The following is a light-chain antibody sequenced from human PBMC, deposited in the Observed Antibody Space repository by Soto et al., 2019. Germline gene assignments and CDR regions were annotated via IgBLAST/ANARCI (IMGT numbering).Light chain of an antibody. J-gene: IGLJ3*02. CDR3: SSYTTRNTVV. CDR1: SSDVGAYNF. Sequence: QSALTQPASVSGSPGQSVTISCTATSSDVGAYNFVSWYQQHPGKAPKLLIYEVRNRPSGVSNRFSASKSGNTASLTISGLQAEDEADYYCSSYTTRNTVVFGGGTQLTVL. CDR2: EVR. V-gene: IGLV2-14*01.